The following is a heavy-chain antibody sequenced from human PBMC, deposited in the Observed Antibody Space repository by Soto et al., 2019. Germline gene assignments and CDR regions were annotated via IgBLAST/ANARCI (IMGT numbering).Heavy chain of an antibody. CDR1: GGSISSYY. V-gene: IGHV4-59*01. CDR2: IYYSGRT. Sequence: SETLSLTCTVSGGSISSYYWSWIRQPPGKGLEWIGYIYYSGRTNYNPSLKSRVTISIDTSKNQFSLKLSSVTAADTAVYYCASLFYYGSGSYGVFKNWGQGTLVTVSS. J-gene: IGHJ4*02. D-gene: IGHD3-10*01. CDR3: ASLFYYGSGSYGVFKN.